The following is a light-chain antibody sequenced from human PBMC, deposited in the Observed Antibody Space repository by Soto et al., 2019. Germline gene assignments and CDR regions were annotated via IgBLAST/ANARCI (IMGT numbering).Light chain of an antibody. J-gene: IGKJ1*01. CDR3: HQRQSWPRT. CDR1: QYINTR. CDR2: QTS. V-gene: IGKV3-11*01. Sequence: IVLTQSPATLSSFPGDRGRLAWRASQYINTRLAWYQHRPGQAPRLLIYQTSLRAAGIPARFSASGSGTDFTLAISDVQPEDFALYYCHQRQSWPRTFGQGTKVDIK.